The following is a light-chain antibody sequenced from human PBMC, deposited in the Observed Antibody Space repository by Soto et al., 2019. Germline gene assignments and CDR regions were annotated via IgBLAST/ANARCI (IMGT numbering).Light chain of an antibody. Sequence: ALTQPPSASGSPGQSVTITCTGTSSDVGGYNYVSWYQHHPGKAPKLIIYEVYKRPSGVPDRFSGSKSGNTAALTVSGLQAEDEADYYCSSYVGTNSYVFGTGTKVTVL. J-gene: IGLJ1*01. CDR1: SSDVGGYNY. CDR3: SSYVGTNSYV. V-gene: IGLV2-8*01. CDR2: EVY.